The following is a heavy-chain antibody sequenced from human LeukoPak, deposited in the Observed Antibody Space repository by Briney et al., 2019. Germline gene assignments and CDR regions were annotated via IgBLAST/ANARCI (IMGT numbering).Heavy chain of an antibody. CDR1: GFTFRTYN. D-gene: IGHD6-13*01. V-gene: IGHV3-48*01. CDR2: ISSSSFAI. J-gene: IGHJ6*03. Sequence: GGSLRLSCVASGFTFRTYNMNWVRQAPGKGLEWVSYISSSSFAIYYADSVKGRFTISRDNAKNSLYLQMNSLRAEDTAVYYCAKDPRIAAAGYYYYYYMDVWGKGTTVTISS. CDR3: AKDPRIAAAGYYYYYYMDV.